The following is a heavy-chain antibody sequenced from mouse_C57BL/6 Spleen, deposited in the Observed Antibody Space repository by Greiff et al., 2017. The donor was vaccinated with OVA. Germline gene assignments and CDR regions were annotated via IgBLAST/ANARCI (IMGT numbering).Heavy chain of an antibody. D-gene: IGHD1-1*01. CDR3: ARGGSSYPWFAY. J-gene: IGHJ3*01. Sequence: VQLQQPGAELVMPGASVKLSCKASGYTFTSYWMHWVKQRPGQGLEWIGEIDPSDSYTNYNQKFKGKSTLTVDKSSSTAYMQLSSLTSEDSAVYYCARGGSSYPWFAYWGQGTLVTVSA. V-gene: IGHV1-69*01. CDR2: IDPSDSYT. CDR1: GYTFTSYW.